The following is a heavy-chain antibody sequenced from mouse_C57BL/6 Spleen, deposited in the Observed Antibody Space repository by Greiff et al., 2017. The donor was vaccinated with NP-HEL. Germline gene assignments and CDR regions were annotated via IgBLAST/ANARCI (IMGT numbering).Heavy chain of an antibody. CDR2: IYPGDGDT. J-gene: IGHJ2*01. CDR3: ARWITTVVEELDY. CDR1: GYAFSSSW. Sequence: QVQLKESGPELVKPGASVKISCKASGYAFSSSWMNWVKQRPGKGLEWIGRIYPGDGDTNYNGKFKGKATLTADKSSSTAYMQLSSLTSEDSAVYFCARWITTVVEELDYWGQGTTLTVSS. D-gene: IGHD1-1*01. V-gene: IGHV1-82*01.